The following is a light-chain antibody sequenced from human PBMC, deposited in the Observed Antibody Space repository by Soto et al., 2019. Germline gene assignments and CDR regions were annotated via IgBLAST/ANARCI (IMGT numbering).Light chain of an antibody. J-gene: IGKJ1*01. CDR3: LQYDDWHRT. V-gene: IGKV3-15*01. CDR2: GAS. Sequence: EIVLTQSPGTLSLSPGERATLSCRASQSIRSNYLAWYQQKPGQTPRLVIYGASNRAAGVPARFSGSGSGTDFTLTISSLQSEDFAVYYCLQYDDWHRTFGQGTKVDI. CDR1: QSIRSN.